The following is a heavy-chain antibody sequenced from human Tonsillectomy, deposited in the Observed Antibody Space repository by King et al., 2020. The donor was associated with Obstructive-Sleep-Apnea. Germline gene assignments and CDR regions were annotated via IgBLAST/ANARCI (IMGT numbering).Heavy chain of an antibody. V-gene: IGHV5-51*01. J-gene: IGHJ6*02. D-gene: IGHD6-19*01. CDR1: VFSFTSYW. CDR2: IYPADSDT. CDR3: ARPSSSGWTVMDV. Sequence: QLVQSGAEVKKPGESLKISCKGSVFSFTSYWIAGVRQMPGKGLEWMGIIYPADSDTKYSPSFQGQVTISTDKSISTAYLQWSSLKASDTAMYYCARPSSSGWTVMDVWGQGTTVTVSS.